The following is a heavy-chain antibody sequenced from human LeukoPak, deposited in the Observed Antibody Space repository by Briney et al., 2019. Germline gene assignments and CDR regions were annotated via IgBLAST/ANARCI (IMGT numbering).Heavy chain of an antibody. V-gene: IGHV4-34*01. CDR1: GGSFSGYY. CDR2: INHSGST. Sequence: SETLSLTCAVYGGSFSGYYWSWIRQPSEKGLEWIGEINHSGSTNYNPSLKSRVTISVDTSKNQFSLKLSSVTAADTAVYYCATYSSGWYGFGYWGQGTLVTVSS. D-gene: IGHD6-19*01. CDR3: ATYSSGWYGFGY. J-gene: IGHJ4*02.